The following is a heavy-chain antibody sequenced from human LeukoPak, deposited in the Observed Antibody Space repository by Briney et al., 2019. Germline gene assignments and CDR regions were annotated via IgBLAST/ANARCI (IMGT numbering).Heavy chain of an antibody. CDR1: GYTLTELS. Sequence: GASVKVSCKVSGYTLTELSMHWVRQAPGKGLEWMGGFDPEDGETIYAQKFQGRVTMTEDTSTDTAYMELSSLRSEDTAVYYCATGYCSSTSCRTSYYYMDVWGKGTTVTVSS. CDR3: ATGYCSSTSCRTSYYYMDV. CDR2: FDPEDGET. J-gene: IGHJ6*03. D-gene: IGHD2-2*01. V-gene: IGHV1-24*01.